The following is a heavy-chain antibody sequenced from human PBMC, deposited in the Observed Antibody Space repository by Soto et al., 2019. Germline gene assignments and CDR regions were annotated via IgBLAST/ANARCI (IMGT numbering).Heavy chain of an antibody. D-gene: IGHD3-10*01. CDR3: ASNFYGSGSYYDAFDI. V-gene: IGHV4-30-4*01. Sequence: SETLSLTCTVSGGSISSGGYYWSWNRQPPGKGLEWIGYIYYSGSTYYNPSLKSRVTISVDTSKNQFSLKLSSVTAADTAVYYCASNFYGSGSYYDAFDIWGQGTMVTVS. CDR1: GGSISSGGYY. J-gene: IGHJ3*02. CDR2: IYYSGST.